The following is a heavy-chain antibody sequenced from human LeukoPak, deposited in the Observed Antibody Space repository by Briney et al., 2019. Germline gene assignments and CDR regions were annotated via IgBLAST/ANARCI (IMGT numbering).Heavy chain of an antibody. V-gene: IGHV4-4*02. Sequence: SETLSLTCTVSGGSISSSNWWSWVRQPPGKGLEWIGEIYHSGTTNYNPSLKSRVTISVDKSKNQFSLKLSSVTAADTAVYYCARFPSITGTRKTREPFDPWGQGTLVTVSS. D-gene: IGHD1-7*01. CDR1: GGSISSSNW. CDR2: IYHSGTT. J-gene: IGHJ5*02. CDR3: ARFPSITGTRKTREPFDP.